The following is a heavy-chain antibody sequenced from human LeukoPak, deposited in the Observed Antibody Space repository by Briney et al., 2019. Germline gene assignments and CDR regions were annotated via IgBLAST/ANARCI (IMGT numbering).Heavy chain of an antibody. CDR3: ARSVAGHFDY. CDR2: ITSDTRTI. D-gene: IGHD6-19*01. CDR1: GFTFSSYG. V-gene: IGHV3-48*04. J-gene: IGHJ4*02. Sequence: GGSLRLSCAASGFTFSSYGMHWVRQAPGKGLEWVSYITSDTRTIYYAGSVKGRFTISRDNAKNSLDLQMNSLRAEDTAVYYCARSVAGHFDYWGQGTLVTVSS.